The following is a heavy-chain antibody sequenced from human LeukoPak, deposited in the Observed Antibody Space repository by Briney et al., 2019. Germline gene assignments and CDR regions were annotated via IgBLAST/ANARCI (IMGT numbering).Heavy chain of an antibody. V-gene: IGHV3-30-3*02. CDR2: ISYDASKK. J-gene: IGHJ4*02. D-gene: IGHD3-10*01. CDR1: GFTFSSYA. Sequence: PGGSLRLSCAASGFTFSSYAMHWVRQAPGKGLEWVAFISYDASKKYYADSVKGRFTISRDNSKNTLYLQMNSLRAEDTAVYYCAKSPYGLGSYAIAGDYWGRGTLVTVSS. CDR3: AKSPYGLGSYAIAGDY.